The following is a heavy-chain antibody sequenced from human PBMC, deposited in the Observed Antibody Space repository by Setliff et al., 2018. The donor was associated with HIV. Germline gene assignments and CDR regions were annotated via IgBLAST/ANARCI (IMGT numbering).Heavy chain of an antibody. CDR1: GYTFTGYY. CDR3: AREVDYYDSSGYFN. V-gene: IGHV1-2*02. Sequence: GASVKVSCKASGYTFTGYYMHWVRQAPGQGLEWMGWISPNSGGTTYAQKFQGRVTMTRDTSISTAYMELSRLRSDDTAVYYCAREVDYYDSSGYFNWGQGTLVTVSS. CDR2: ISPNSGGT. D-gene: IGHD3-22*01. J-gene: IGHJ4*02.